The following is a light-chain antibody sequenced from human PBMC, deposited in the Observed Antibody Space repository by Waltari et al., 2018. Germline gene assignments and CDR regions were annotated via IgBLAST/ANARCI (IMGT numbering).Light chain of an antibody. CDR2: EVS. J-gene: IGLJ2*01. CDR1: SSDVGGFAY. Sequence: QSALTQPPSASGSPGQSVTISCTGTSSDVGGFAYVSWYQQPPGKGPRLMIYEVSKRPSGVPDRFSGSKSGNPASLTVSGLQVEDEADYYCSSFAGSSQMLFGGGTKLTVL. CDR3: SSFAGSSQML. V-gene: IGLV2-8*01.